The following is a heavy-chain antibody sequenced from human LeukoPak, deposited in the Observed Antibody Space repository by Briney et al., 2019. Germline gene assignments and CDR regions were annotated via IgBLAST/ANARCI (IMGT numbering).Heavy chain of an antibody. J-gene: IGHJ4*02. CDR3: ARRHVEYSSSSDPYYFDY. D-gene: IGHD6-6*01. Sequence: SETLSLTCAVYGGSFSGYFWSWIRQPPGKGLEWIGSIYYSGNTYYNPSLKSRVTISVDTSKNQFSLKLSSVTAADTAVYYCARRHVEYSSSSDPYYFDYWGQGTLVTVSS. V-gene: IGHV4-34*01. CDR1: GGSFSGYF. CDR2: IYYSGNT.